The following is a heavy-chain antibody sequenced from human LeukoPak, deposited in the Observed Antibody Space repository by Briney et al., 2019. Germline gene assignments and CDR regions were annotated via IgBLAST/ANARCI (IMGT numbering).Heavy chain of an antibody. CDR3: ASGGPGIAAAGAWFDP. V-gene: IGHV1-46*01. D-gene: IGHD6-13*01. Sequence: ASVKVSCKASGYTFTSYYMHWVRQAPGQGLEWMGIINPSGGSTSYAQKFQGRVTMTRDMSTSTVYMELSSLRSEDTAVYYCASGGPGIAAAGAWFDPWGQGTLVTVSS. J-gene: IGHJ5*02. CDR2: INPSGGST. CDR1: GYTFTSYY.